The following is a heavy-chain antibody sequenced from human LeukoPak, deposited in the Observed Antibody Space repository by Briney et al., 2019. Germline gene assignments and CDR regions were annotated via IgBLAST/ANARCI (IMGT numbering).Heavy chain of an antibody. V-gene: IGHV6-1*01. CDR3: ARGVMVVATLGLDP. D-gene: IGHD5-12*01. J-gene: IGHJ5*02. Sequence: SQTLSLTCVISGDSFSSNSAAWDWIRQSPSRGLEWLGRTYYRCKWYNDYAGAGKSLISINADTSKNQISLQLNSVTAEDTAVYYCARGVMVVATLGLDPWGQGTLVTVSS. CDR2: TYYRCKWYN. CDR1: GDSFSSNSAA.